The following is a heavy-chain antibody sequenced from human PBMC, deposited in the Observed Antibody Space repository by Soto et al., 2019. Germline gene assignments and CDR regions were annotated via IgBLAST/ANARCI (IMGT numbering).Heavy chain of an antibody. D-gene: IGHD3-16*01. Sequence: QVQLVESGGGVVQPGTSLRLSCVGSGFTFRSYVIHWFRQAPGKGLEWVALTSYDGSNNFYCDSVKGRFTISRHNSRNTVELQMDSLRFEDTALYYCARWGTTGGLDVWGQGTLVSVSS. V-gene: IGHV3-33*05. CDR3: ARWGTTGGLDV. J-gene: IGHJ4*02. CDR2: TSYDGSNN. CDR1: GFTFRSYV.